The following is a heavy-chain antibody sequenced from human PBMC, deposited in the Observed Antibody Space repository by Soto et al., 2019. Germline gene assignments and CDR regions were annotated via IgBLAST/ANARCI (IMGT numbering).Heavy chain of an antibody. CDR1: GYIFTSYW. Sequence: PAESLKISCKGAGYIFTSYWIGWVRQMRVKGLEWMGIIYPGDSDTRYSPSFQGQVTISADKSISTAYLQWSSLKASDTAMYYCARTEDIVVVPAAMYDYWGQGTLVTVSS. D-gene: IGHD2-2*01. CDR2: IYPGDSDT. J-gene: IGHJ4*02. CDR3: ARTEDIVVVPAAMYDY. V-gene: IGHV5-51*01.